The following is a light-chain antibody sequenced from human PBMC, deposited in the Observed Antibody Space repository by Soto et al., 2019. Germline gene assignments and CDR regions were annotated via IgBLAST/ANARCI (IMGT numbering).Light chain of an antibody. J-gene: IGKJ5*01. CDR3: QQYNXRXT. CDR1: QNIYSN. Sequence: EIVMTQSPATLSVSPGERDTLSCRASQNIYSNLAWYQQKNGQAPRLLIYGASTRATGIPARFSGTGSGKEFXFTISXXXXEDFSVYYCQQYNXRXTFXPGXRLX. CDR2: GAS. V-gene: IGKV3-15*01.